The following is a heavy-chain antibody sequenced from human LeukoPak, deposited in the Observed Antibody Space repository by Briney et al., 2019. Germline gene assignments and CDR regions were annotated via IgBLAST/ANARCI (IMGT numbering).Heavy chain of an antibody. V-gene: IGHV3-11*06. CDR1: GFTFSDYF. CDR2: ISDSSTHT. CDR3: ARGALSRDGYNL. J-gene: IGHJ4*02. D-gene: IGHD5-24*01. Sequence: GGSLRLPCAASGFTFSDYFMSWIRQAPGKGLEWVSYISDSSTHTDYADSVKGRFTISRDNAKNSLYLQLNSLRAEDTAVYYCARGALSRDGYNLWGQGTLVTVSS.